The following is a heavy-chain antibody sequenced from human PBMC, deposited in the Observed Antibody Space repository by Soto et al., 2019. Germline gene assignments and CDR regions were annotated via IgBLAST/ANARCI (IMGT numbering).Heavy chain of an antibody. CDR3: ARITTVVTRPNWFDP. Sequence: QLQLQESGPGLVKPSETLSLTCTVSGGSISSSSYYWGWIRQPPGKGLEWIGNIFYTGSTYHNPSLESRVTISVDTSKNQFSLKLRSVTAADTAVYYCARITTVVTRPNWFDPWGQGTLVTVSS. CDR1: GGSISSSSYY. D-gene: IGHD4-17*01. CDR2: IFYTGST. V-gene: IGHV4-39*01. J-gene: IGHJ5*02.